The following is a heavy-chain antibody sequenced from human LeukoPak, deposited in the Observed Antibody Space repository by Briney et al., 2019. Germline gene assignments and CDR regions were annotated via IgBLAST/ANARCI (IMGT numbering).Heavy chain of an antibody. Sequence: PGGSLRLSCAASGFTFSSYGMHWVRQAPGKGLEWVAVIWYDGRNKYCADSVKGRFIISRDNSQNTLYLQMNSLRAEDTAVYHCVREGGAHRFDPWGQGTLVTVSS. CDR1: GFTFSSYG. J-gene: IGHJ5*02. CDR2: IWYDGRNK. D-gene: IGHD3-16*01. CDR3: VREGGAHRFDP. V-gene: IGHV3-33*01.